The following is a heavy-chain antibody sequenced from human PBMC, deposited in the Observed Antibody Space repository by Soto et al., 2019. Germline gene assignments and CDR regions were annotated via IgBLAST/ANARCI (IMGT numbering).Heavy chain of an antibody. J-gene: IGHJ4*02. Sequence: VQLVESGGGVVQPGRSLRLSCAASGFTFSSYEMNWVRQAPGKGLEWVSYISSSGSTIYYADSVKGRFTISRDNAKNSLYLQMNSLRAEDTAVYYCASIAAAGTGYWGQGTLVTVSS. CDR3: ASIAAAGTGY. CDR1: GFTFSSYE. CDR2: ISSSGSTI. V-gene: IGHV3-48*03. D-gene: IGHD6-13*01.